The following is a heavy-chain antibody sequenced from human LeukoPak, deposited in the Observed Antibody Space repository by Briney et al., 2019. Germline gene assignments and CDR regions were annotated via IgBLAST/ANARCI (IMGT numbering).Heavy chain of an antibody. D-gene: IGHD1-26*01. CDR1: GGSISSGSYY. V-gene: IGHV4-61*02. J-gene: IGHJ6*03. CDR2: IYTSGST. Sequence: PSQTLSLTCTVSGGSISSGSYYWGWIRQPGGKGLEWIVRIYTSGSTNYNPSLKSRFTISVDTSKNQFSLKLSSVTAADTAVYYCARSDSGSYYSHYYYYMDVWGKGTTVTVSS. CDR3: ARSDSGSYYSHYYYYMDV.